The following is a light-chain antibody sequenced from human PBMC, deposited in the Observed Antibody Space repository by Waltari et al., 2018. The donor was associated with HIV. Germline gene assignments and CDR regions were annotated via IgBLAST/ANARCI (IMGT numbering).Light chain of an antibody. CDR2: DAS. CDR1: QSVNSNF. J-gene: IGKJ4*01. CDR3: QQYAGFPLT. Sequence: EIVLTQSLGTLSLSLGERATLSCRASQSVNSNFLAWYQHKPGQAPRLLIYDASTRATGIPDKFSGSGSGSDFTLTISRLEPEDFAVYYCQQYAGFPLTFGGGTKVDIK. V-gene: IGKV3-20*01.